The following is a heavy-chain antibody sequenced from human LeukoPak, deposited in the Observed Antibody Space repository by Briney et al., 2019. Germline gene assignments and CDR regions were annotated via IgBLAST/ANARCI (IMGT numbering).Heavy chain of an antibody. CDR2: IIPIFGTA. CDR1: GGTFSSYA. V-gene: IGHV1-69*01. CDR3: AREDRAYYYDSSGYYFDAFDI. Sequence: GSSVKVSSKASGGTFSSYAISWVRQAPGQGLEWMGGIIPIFGTANYAQKFQGRVTITADESTSTAYMELSSLRSEDTAVYYCAREDRAYYYDSSGYYFDAFDIWGQGTMVTVSS. D-gene: IGHD3-22*01. J-gene: IGHJ3*02.